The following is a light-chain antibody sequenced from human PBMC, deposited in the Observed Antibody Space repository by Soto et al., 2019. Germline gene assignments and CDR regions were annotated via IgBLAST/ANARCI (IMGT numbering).Light chain of an antibody. CDR2: AAS. J-gene: IGKJ1*01. V-gene: IGKV1-39*01. CDR3: QQSYSTPPA. Sequence: DIPVTQSPSSLSASVGDRVTITCRASQSISNYLNWYQQKPGKAPKLLIYAASSLQSGVPSRFSGSGSGTDFTLTISSLQPEDFATYYCQQSYSTPPAFGQGTKVEI. CDR1: QSISNY.